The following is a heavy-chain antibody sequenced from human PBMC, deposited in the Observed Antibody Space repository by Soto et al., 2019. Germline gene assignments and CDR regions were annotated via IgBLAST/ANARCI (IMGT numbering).Heavy chain of an antibody. Sequence: QVQLVESGGGLVKPGGSLRLSCAASGFIFSDYYMTWIRQSPGKGLEWISYISNSGITNYADSVKGRFTISRDNAKNSLYLQMDSLRAEGTAVYYCARENYYKMDVWGQGTTVTVSS. J-gene: IGHJ6*02. CDR2: ISNSGIT. V-gene: IGHV3-11*05. CDR1: GFIFSDYY. CDR3: ARENYYKMDV.